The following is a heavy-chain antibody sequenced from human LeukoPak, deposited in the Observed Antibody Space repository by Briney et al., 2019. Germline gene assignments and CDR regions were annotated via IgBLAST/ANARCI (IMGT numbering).Heavy chain of an antibody. CDR2: VSYDGSDK. CDR1: GFTFSSYE. CDR3: ARSRSEGRYDY. D-gene: IGHD3-16*02. J-gene: IGHJ4*02. V-gene: IGHV3-30*04. Sequence: GGSLRLSCAASGFTFSSYEMNWVRQAPGKGLEWVAVVSYDGSDKYYADSVKGRFTISRDNSNNTLYLQMNSLRTEDTAVYYCARSRSEGRYDYWGQGTLVTVSS.